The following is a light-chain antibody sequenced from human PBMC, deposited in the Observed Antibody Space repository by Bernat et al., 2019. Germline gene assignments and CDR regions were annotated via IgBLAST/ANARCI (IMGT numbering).Light chain of an antibody. V-gene: IGLV1-40*01. Sequence: QSVLTQPPSVSGAPGQRVTISCTGSSANIGAGYHVHWYQHLPGTAPKLLIYDDNNRPSGVPDRFSGSKSGTSASLAITGLQAEDEADYYCSSYAGSNARVFGGGTKLTVL. CDR3: SSYAGSNARV. CDR1: SANIGAGYH. CDR2: DDN. J-gene: IGLJ2*01.